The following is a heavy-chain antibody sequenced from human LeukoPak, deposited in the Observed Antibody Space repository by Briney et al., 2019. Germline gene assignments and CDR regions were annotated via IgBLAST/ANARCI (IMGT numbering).Heavy chain of an antibody. CDR3: ARDRDYPHDHFDY. Sequence: GGSLRLSCAASGFTFSNYALSWVRQAPWKGLEWVSAISGTGDATWYPDSVKGRFTISRDRSKNTVYLQMNSLRVEDTALYYCARDRDYPHDHFDYWGQGTLVTVSS. V-gene: IGHV3-23*01. J-gene: IGHJ4*02. CDR1: GFTFSNYA. D-gene: IGHD4-17*01. CDR2: ISGTGDAT.